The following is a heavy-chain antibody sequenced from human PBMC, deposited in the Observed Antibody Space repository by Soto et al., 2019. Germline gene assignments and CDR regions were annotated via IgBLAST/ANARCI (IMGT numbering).Heavy chain of an antibody. D-gene: IGHD6-19*01. Sequence: EIELLESGGGLVQPGGSLRLSCAASGFTFTTYAMGWVRQAPGKGLKWVSSISGSGAGTFYADSVKGRFTISRDNAKKMVYLQMNGLRADDTAVYYCAKEALTVAGNNFDSWGQGTQVTVSS. CDR2: ISGSGAGT. J-gene: IGHJ4*02. CDR3: AKEALTVAGNNFDS. CDR1: GFTFTTYA. V-gene: IGHV3-23*01.